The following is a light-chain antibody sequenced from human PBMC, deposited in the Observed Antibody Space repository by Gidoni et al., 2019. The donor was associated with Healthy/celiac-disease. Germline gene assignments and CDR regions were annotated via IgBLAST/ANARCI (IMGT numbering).Light chain of an antibody. CDR2: SAS. J-gene: IGKJ1*01. CDR3: QQSYSTPLWT. CDR1: QSISSY. Sequence: DIQMSQSPSALSASVGDRVTITCRASQSISSYLNWYQQQPGKAPKLLIYSASSLQSGVPSRFSGIGSGTNFTLTISSLQPEDFATYYCQQSYSTPLWTFGQGTKVEIK. V-gene: IGKV1-39*01.